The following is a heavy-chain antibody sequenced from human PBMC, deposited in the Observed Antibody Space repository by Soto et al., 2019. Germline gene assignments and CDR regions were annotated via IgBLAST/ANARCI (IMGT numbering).Heavy chain of an antibody. D-gene: IGHD3-3*01. CDR1: GGSISSSSYY. J-gene: IGHJ5*02. CDR2: IYYSGST. V-gene: IGHV4-39*01. Sequence: SETLSLTCTVSGGSISSSSYYWGWIRQPPGKGLEWIGSIYYSGSTYYNPSLKSRVTISVDTSKNQFSLKLSSATAADTAVCYCARHGGAHALRFLEWDNWFDPWGQGTLVTVSS. CDR3: ARHGGAHALRFLEWDNWFDP.